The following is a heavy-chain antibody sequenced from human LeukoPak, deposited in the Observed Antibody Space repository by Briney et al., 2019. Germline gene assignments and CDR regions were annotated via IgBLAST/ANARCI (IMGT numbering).Heavy chain of an antibody. Sequence: PWASVKVSCKASGYTFTSYYMHWVRQAPGQGLEWMGIINPSGGSTSYAQKFQGRVTMTRDTSTSTVYLELSSLRSEDTAVYYCARCLGNGYKELIFDYWGQGTLVTVSS. CDR3: ARCLGNGYKELIFDY. CDR1: GYTFTSYY. CDR2: INPSGGST. J-gene: IGHJ4*02. D-gene: IGHD5-24*01. V-gene: IGHV1-46*01.